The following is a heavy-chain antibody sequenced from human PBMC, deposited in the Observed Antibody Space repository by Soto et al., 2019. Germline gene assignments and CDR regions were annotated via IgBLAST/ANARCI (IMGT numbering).Heavy chain of an antibody. CDR3: ARGGHGFWSGETYYYAMDV. CDR2: MTPKRETP. J-gene: IGHJ6*04. D-gene: IGHD3-3*01. CDR1: GYDFNIYD. V-gene: IGHV1-8*01. Sequence: QVHLVQSGAEVKKPGASVKVSCTASGYDFNIYDIHWVRQSTGQGLGWMGWMTPKRETPGYAPKCQGRFTMTRATSRSAVYMELSSVGSEDTALYFCARGGHGFWSGETYYYAMDVWGEGTAVTVSS.